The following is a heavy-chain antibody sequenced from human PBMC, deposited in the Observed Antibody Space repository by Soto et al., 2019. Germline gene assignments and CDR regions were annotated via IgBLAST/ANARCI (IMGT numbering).Heavy chain of an antibody. CDR2: ISSSSSYI. CDR3: ATHPSKQLVRGVDY. D-gene: IGHD6-13*01. Sequence: GGSLRLSCAASGFTFSSYSMNWVRQAPGKGLEWVSSISSSSSYIYYADSVKGRFTISRDNAKNSLYLQMNSLRAEDTAVYYCATHPSKQLVRGVDYWGQGTPVTVSS. V-gene: IGHV3-21*01. J-gene: IGHJ4*02. CDR1: GFTFSSYS.